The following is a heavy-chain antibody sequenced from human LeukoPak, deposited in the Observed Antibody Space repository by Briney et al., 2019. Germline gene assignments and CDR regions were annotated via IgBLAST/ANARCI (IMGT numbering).Heavy chain of an antibody. D-gene: IGHD3-22*01. CDR1: GGSISSYY. Sequence: SETLSLTCTVSGGSISSYYWSWIRQPAGKGLEWIGRIYTSGSTNYNPSLMSRVTMSVDTSKNQFSLKLSSVTAADTAVYYCASHYYDSSGYYSIDAFDIWGQGTMVTVSS. J-gene: IGHJ3*02. V-gene: IGHV4-4*07. CDR2: IYTSGST. CDR3: ASHYYDSSGYYSIDAFDI.